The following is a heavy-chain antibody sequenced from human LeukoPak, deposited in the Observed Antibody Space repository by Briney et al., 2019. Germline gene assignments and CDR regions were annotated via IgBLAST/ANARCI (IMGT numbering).Heavy chain of an antibody. CDR3: AKRLSYASSWYYFDY. CDR1: GFTFSSYA. CDR2: ISASGGST. D-gene: IGHD6-13*01. V-gene: IGHV3-23*01. Sequence: GGCMRLSCAAYGFTFSSYAMSWVRQTPGKGLEWASTISASGGSTYYADSVKGRFTITRDNSKNTLYLQMNSLRYEDTAVYYCAKRLSYASSWYYFDYWGQGTLVTVSS. J-gene: IGHJ4*02.